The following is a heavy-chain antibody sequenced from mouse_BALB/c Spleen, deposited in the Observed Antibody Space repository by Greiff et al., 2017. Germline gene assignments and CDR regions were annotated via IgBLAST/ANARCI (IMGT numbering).Heavy chain of an antibody. CDR1: GFNIKDTY. CDR2: IDPANGNT. CDR3: AISYDGGAINY. Sequence: EVQLQQSGAELVKPGASVKLSCTASGFNIKDTYMHWVKQRPEQGLEWIGRIDPANGNTKYDPKFQGKATITADTSSNTAYLQLSSLTSEDTAVYYCAISYDGGAINYWGQGTSVTVSS. V-gene: IGHV14-3*02. D-gene: IGHD2-14*01. J-gene: IGHJ4*01.